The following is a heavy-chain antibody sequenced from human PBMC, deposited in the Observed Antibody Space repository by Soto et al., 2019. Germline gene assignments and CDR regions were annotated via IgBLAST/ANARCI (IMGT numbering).Heavy chain of an antibody. CDR1: GFTFSSYT. CDR2: TSDSGDTT. J-gene: IGHJ6*02. V-gene: IGHV3-23*01. D-gene: IGHD1-26*01. Sequence: GGALRLSCAASGFTFSSYTMSWVRQGPGKGLEWVSSTSDSGDTTHYADSVKGRFTISRDDSRNTLFLQMNSLRAEDTAIYYCAKYPVGATQPDYYYYYGMDVWGQGTTVTVSS. CDR3: AKYPVGATQPDYYYYYGMDV.